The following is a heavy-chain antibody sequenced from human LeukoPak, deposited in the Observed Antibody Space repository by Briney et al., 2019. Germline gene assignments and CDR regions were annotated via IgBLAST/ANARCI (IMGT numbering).Heavy chain of an antibody. V-gene: IGHV4-59*01. J-gene: IGHJ4*02. CDR3: ARGKGSGYYSNFDY. Sequence: PSETLSLTCTVSGGSISSYYWGWIRQPPGKGLEWIGYIYYSGSTNYNPSLKSRVAISVDTSKNQFSLKMSFVTAADTAVYYCARGKGSGYYSNFDYWGQGTLVTVSS. CDR1: GGSISSYY. D-gene: IGHD3-22*01. CDR2: IYYSGST.